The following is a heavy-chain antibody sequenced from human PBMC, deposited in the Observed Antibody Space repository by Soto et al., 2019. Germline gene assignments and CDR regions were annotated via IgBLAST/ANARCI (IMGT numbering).Heavy chain of an antibody. D-gene: IGHD5-18*01. CDR3: ARGAHTAVSSHANDY. J-gene: IGHJ4*02. CDR2: IYYSGST. Sequence: QVQLQESGPGLVKPSQTLSLTCTVSGGSISSGGYYWSWIRQHPGKGLEWIGYIYYSGSTYYNPFLKSRVTISVDTSKNQFSLKLSSVTAADTAVYYCARGAHTAVSSHANDYWGQGTLVTVSS. V-gene: IGHV4-31*03. CDR1: GGSISSGGYY.